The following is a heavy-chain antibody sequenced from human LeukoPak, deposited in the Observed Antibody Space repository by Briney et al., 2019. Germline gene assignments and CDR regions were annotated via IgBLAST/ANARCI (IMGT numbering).Heavy chain of an antibody. V-gene: IGHV1-2*04. CDR1: GYTFTGYY. J-gene: IGHJ4*02. CDR3: AREYCSGGSCLYYFDY. Sequence: ASVKVSCKASGYTFTGYYVHWVRQAPGQGLEWMGWINPNSGGTNYAQKFQGWVTMTRDTSISTAYMELSRLRSDDTAVYYCAREYCSGGSCLYYFDYWGQGTLVTVSS. CDR2: INPNSGGT. D-gene: IGHD2-15*01.